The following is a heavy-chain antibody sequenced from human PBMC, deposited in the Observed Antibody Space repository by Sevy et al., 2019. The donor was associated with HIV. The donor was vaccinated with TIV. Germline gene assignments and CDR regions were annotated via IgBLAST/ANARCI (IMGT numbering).Heavy chain of an antibody. CDR2: IWYDGSNK. V-gene: IGHV3-33*01. J-gene: IGHJ6*02. CDR1: GFTFSSYG. CDR3: AREGSGYSSAGTAGYGMDV. D-gene: IGHD6-19*01. Sequence: GGSLRLSCAASGFTFSSYGMHWVRQAPGKGLEWVAVIWYDGSNKYYADSVKGRFTISRDNSKNTLYLQMNSLRAEDTAVYYWAREGSGYSSAGTAGYGMDVWGQGTTVTVSS.